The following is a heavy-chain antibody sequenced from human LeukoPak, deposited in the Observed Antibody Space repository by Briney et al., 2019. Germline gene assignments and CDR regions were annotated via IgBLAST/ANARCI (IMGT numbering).Heavy chain of an antibody. V-gene: IGHV3-23*01. CDR1: GFTFSSYA. J-gene: IGHJ4*02. Sequence: GGSLRLSCAASGFTFSSYAMSWVRQAPGKGLEWVSGISGSGGTTYYADSVKVRFTISRDNSKNTYLQMNSLRAEDTAAYYCAKDSRSTLPRGRLDYWGRGTLVTVSS. D-gene: IGHD2-21*02. CDR3: AKDSRSTLPRGRLDY. CDR2: ISGSGGTT.